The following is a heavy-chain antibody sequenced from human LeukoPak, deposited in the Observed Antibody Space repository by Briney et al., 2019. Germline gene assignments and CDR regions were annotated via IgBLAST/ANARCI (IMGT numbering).Heavy chain of an antibody. J-gene: IGHJ4*02. CDR2: IWYDGSNK. CDR1: GFTFSSYG. V-gene: IGHV3-33*01. D-gene: IGHD6-19*01. Sequence: GRSLRLSCAASGFTFSSYGMHWVRQAPGKGLEWVAVIWYDGSNKYYADSVKGRFTISRDNSKSTLYLQMNSLRAEDTAVYYCARDHSSGWYSDYFDYWGQGTLVNVSS. CDR3: ARDHSSGWYSDYFDY.